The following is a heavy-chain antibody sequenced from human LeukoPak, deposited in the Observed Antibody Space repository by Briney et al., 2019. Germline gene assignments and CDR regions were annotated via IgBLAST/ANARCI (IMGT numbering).Heavy chain of an antibody. CDR3: AKGGYCSSTSSYLDY. CDR1: GFTFSSYA. D-gene: IGHD2-2*01. Sequence: GGSLRLSCAASGFTFSSYAMSWVRQAPGKGLEWVSAISGSGGSTYYADSVKGRFTISRDNSKNTLYLQMNSLRAEDTAVYYCAKGGYCSSTSSYLDYWGQGTLVTVSS. CDR2: ISGSGGST. V-gene: IGHV3-23*01. J-gene: IGHJ4*02.